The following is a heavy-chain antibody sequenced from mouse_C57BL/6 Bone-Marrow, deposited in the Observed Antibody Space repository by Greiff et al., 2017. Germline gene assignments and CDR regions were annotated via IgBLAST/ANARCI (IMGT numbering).Heavy chain of an antibody. V-gene: IGHV1-54*01. J-gene: IGHJ3*01. CDR1: GYAFTNYL. CDR2: INPGSGGT. D-gene: IGHD1-1*01. Sequence: VQLQQSGAELVRPGTSVKVSCKASGYAFTNYLIEWVKQRPGPGLEWIGVINPGSGGTNYNEKFKGKATLTADKSSSTVYMQLSSLTSEDSAVYFGARLNYGSSYASFAYWGQGTLVTVSA. CDR3: ARLNYGSSYASFAY.